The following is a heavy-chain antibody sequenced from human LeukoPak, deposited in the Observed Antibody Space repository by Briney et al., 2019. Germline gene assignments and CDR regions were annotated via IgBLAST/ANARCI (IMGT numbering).Heavy chain of an antibody. CDR1: GYTFTGYY. CDR3: ARDTRTYYGPLYYFDY. D-gene: IGHD3-10*01. Sequence: GASVKVSCKASGYTFTGYYMHWVRQAPGQGLEWMGWINPNSGGTNYAQKFQGRVTMTRDTSISTAYMELSRLRSDDTAVYYCARDTRTYYGPLYYFDYWGQGTLVTVSS. CDR2: INPNSGGT. J-gene: IGHJ4*02. V-gene: IGHV1-2*02.